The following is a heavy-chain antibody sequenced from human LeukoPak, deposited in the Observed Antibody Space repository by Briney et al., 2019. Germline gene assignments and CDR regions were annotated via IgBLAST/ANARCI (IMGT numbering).Heavy chain of an antibody. V-gene: IGHV4-39*07. D-gene: IGHD6-19*01. CDR3: ARARYSSGWYVKAARYFDY. CDR2: IYYSGST. Sequence: SETLSLTCTVSGGSISSGGYYWGWIRQPPGKGLEWIGSIYYSGSTYHNPSLKSRVTISVDTSKNQFSLKLSSVTAADTAVYYCARARYSSGWYVKAARYFDYWGQGTLVTVSS. J-gene: IGHJ4*02. CDR1: GGSISSGGYY.